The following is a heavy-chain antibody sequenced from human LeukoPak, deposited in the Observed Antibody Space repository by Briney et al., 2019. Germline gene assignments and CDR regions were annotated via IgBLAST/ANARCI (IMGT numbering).Heavy chain of an antibody. CDR1: GFTITTYA. Sequence: PGGPLRLTCTASGFTITTYAMTWIRQRPGKGLERVSAISGSGGSTYYADSVKGRFTISRDNSKNTLYLQRNSLRAEDTAVYYCAKSTVGMESYIWGQGKMVTVSS. CDR2: ISGSGGST. J-gene: IGHJ3*01. CDR3: AKSTVGMESYI. V-gene: IGHV3-23*01. D-gene: IGHD4-17*01.